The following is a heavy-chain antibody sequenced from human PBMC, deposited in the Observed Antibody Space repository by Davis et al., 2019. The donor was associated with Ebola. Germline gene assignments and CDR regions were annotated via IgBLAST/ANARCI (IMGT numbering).Heavy chain of an antibody. CDR2: ISSSSSYI. Sequence: GGSLRLSCAASGFTFSSYSMNWVRQAPGKGLEWVSSISSSSSYIYYADSVKGRFTISRDNAKNSLYLQMNSLRAEDTAVYYCARDSSGYYPDAFDIWGQGTMVTVSS. CDR1: GFTFSSYS. CDR3: ARDSSGYYPDAFDI. V-gene: IGHV3-21*01. J-gene: IGHJ3*02. D-gene: IGHD3-22*01.